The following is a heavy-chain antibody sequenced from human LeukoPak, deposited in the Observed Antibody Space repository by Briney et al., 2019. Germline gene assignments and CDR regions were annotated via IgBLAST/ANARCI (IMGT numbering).Heavy chain of an antibody. CDR3: ARRGVAAIGY. V-gene: IGHV4-59*01. Sequence: SETLSLTCTVSGGSISSYYWSWIRQPPGKGLEWIGYIYYSGSTNYKSSLKSRVTISVDTSKNQFSLKLSSVTAADTAVYYCARRGVAAIGYWGQGTLVTVSS. CDR1: GGSISSYY. D-gene: IGHD2-15*01. J-gene: IGHJ4*02. CDR2: IYYSGST.